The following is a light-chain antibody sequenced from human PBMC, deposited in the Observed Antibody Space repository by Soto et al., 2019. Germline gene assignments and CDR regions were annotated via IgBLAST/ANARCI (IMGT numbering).Light chain of an antibody. CDR3: QQYNKWPRT. V-gene: IGKV2-28*01. CDR2: LGS. CDR1: QSLLHSNGYNY. J-gene: IGKJ1*01. Sequence: DIVMTQSPLSLPVTPGEPASISCMSGQSLLHSNGYNYLDWYMQKPGQSPHLLIYLGSNRASGVPDRFSGSGSGTEFTLTISSLQSEDFAVYYCQQYNKWPRTFGQGTKVDIK.